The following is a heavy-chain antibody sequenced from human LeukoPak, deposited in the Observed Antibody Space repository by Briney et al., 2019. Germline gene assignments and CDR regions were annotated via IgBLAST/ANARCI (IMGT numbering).Heavy chain of an antibody. Sequence: GGSLRLSCAASGFTFSTYAMSWVRQSPGKGLEWVSTIYYSGGNTYSADSVKGRFTISRDNAKNTLYLQMNSLRAEDTAVYYCAKDQGQAVVPRRFDYWGQGTLVTVSS. CDR3: AKDQGQAVVPRRFDY. CDR1: GFTFSTYA. J-gene: IGHJ4*02. D-gene: IGHD2-15*01. CDR2: IYYSGGNT. V-gene: IGHV3-23*01.